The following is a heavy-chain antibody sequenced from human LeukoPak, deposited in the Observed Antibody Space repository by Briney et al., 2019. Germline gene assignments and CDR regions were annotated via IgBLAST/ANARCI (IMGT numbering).Heavy chain of an antibody. CDR2: IIPILGIA. J-gene: IGHJ6*02. V-gene: IGHV1-69*04. D-gene: IGHD4-17*01. CDR3: ARETFTVTTLVYYYGMDV. CDR1: GGTFSSYA. Sequence: ASVKVSCKASGGTFSSYAISWVRQAPGQGLEWMGRIIPILGIANYAQKFQGRVTITADKSTSTAYMELSSLRSEDTAVYYCARETFTVTTLVYYYGMDVWGQGTTVTVSS.